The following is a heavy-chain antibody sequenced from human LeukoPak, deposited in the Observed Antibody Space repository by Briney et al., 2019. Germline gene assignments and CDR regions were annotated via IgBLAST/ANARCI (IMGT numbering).Heavy chain of an antibody. J-gene: IGHJ4*02. V-gene: IGHV3-7*01. Sequence: GGSLRLSCAASGFTFSSYWMSWVRQAPGKGLEWVANIKQDGSEKYNVDSVKGRFTISRDNAKNSLYLQMNSLRAEDTAVYYCAREQYCSSTSCYPRGTYYFDYWGQGTLVTVSS. D-gene: IGHD2-2*01. CDR1: GFTFSSYW. CDR2: IKQDGSEK. CDR3: AREQYCSSTSCYPRGTYYFDY.